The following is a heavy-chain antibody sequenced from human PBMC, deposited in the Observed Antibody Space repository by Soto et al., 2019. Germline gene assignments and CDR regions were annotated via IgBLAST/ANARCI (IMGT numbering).Heavy chain of an antibody. CDR3: AIFEASGPLDV. V-gene: IGHV3-48*02. Sequence: GGSLRLSCAASGFSFSNYNMNWVRQAPGKGLEWVSFINYSGKTIYYADPVKGRFTISRDNAKNSLYLQMNSLRDEDTAVYYCAIFEASGPLDVWGQGTTVTVSS. D-gene: IGHD3-10*01. CDR1: GFSFSNYN. CDR2: INYSGKTI. J-gene: IGHJ6*02.